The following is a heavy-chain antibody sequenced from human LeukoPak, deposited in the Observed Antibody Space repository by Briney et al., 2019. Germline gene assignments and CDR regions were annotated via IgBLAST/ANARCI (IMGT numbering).Heavy chain of an antibody. CDR2: IKSKADGGTI. V-gene: IGHV3-15*01. Sequence: PGGSLRLSCAASGFTFSNAWMTWVRQAPGKGLEWVGRIKSKADGGTIDYAAPVNGRFTISRDDSKNTLYLQMNNLKTEDTGVYYCYTTRNFWGQGTLVTVSS. CDR3: YTTRNF. CDR1: GFTFSNAW. J-gene: IGHJ4*02.